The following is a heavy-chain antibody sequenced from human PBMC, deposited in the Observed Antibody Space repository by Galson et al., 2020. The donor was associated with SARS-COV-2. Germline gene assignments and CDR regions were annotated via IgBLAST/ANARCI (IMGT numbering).Heavy chain of an antibody. J-gene: IGHJ4*02. Sequence: KMSGPTLVKPTETLTLTCTVSGFSLHNNRMGVTWIRQHPGKALEWLAHIFSHDKKSFSTSLKNRLTLSMDTSKCQVVLRMTSMDTDETAIYFGALIWYRYDTYGYHYYCSYCGQGTLITVSS. D-gene: IGHD3-16*02. CDR1: GFSLHNNRMG. CDR3: ALIWYRYDTYGYHYYCSY. V-gene: IGHV2-26*01. CDR2: IFSHDKK.